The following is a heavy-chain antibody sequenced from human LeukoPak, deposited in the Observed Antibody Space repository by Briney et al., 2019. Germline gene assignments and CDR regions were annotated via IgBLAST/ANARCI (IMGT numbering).Heavy chain of an antibody. CDR1: GGSFGGYY. CDR3: ARGGWLVPLFDY. D-gene: IGHD6-19*01. V-gene: IGHV4-34*01. Sequence: SETLSLTCAVYGGSFGGYYWSWIRQPPGKGLEWIGEINHSGSTNYNPSLKSRVTISVDTSKNQFSLKLSSVTAADTAVYYCARGGWLVPLFDYWGQGTLVTVSS. J-gene: IGHJ4*02. CDR2: INHSGST.